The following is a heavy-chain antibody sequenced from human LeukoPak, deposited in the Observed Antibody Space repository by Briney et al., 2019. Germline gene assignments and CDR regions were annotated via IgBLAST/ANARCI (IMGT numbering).Heavy chain of an antibody. V-gene: IGHV4-59*01. D-gene: IGHD2-2*01. CDR1: GGSISSYY. CDR3: ARAYCSSTSCYSNWFDP. J-gene: IGHJ5*02. Sequence: SETLSLTCTVSGGSISSYYWSWIRQPPGKGLEWIGYIYYSGSTKYNPSLKSRVTISVDTSKNQFSLKLSSVTAADTAVYYCARAYCSSTSCYSNWFDPWGQGTLVTVSS. CDR2: IYYSGST.